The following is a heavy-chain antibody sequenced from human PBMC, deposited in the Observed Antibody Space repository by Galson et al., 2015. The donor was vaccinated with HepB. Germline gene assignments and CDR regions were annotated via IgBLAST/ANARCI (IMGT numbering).Heavy chain of an antibody. J-gene: IGHJ3*02. V-gene: IGHV4-59*01. D-gene: IGHD5-12*01. CDR2: VHYSGST. CDR3: ARHGGYDWGDPLDI. CDR1: GGSIRSYY. Sequence: LSLTCTVSGGSIRSYYWSWIRQPPGKGLEWIGYVHYSGSTDYNPSLKSRLTISRDTSNMQLSLRLNSVTAADTAVYYCARHGGYDWGDPLDIWGQGTLVTVSS.